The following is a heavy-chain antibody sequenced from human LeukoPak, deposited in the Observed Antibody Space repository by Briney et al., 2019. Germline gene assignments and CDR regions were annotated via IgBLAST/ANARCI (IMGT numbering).Heavy chain of an antibody. CDR1: GGSISSYY. J-gene: IGHJ4*02. CDR2: IYSSGSI. CDR3: ASGPQITTNTYYFVY. D-gene: IGHD1-1*01. V-gene: IGHV4-4*07. Sequence: TSETLSLTCTVSGGSISSYYWSWIRQPAGNGLEWIGRIYSSGSINYNPSLKSRVTMSVDTSKNQFSLKLISVTAADMAVKYRASGPQITTNTYYFVYWGQGTLVTVSS.